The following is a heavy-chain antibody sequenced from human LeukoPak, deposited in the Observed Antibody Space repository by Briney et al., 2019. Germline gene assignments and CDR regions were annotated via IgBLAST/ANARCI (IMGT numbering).Heavy chain of an antibody. D-gene: IGHD2-15*01. CDR1: GYTFTTYY. CDR3: AAAPCSGGSCYWFDP. CDR2: INLSGGST. Sequence: ASVKVSCKASGYTFTTYYIHWVRQAPGQGLEYMGIINLSGGSTSYAQKFQGRVTMATDTSTSTVYMELSSLRSEDTAVYYCAAAPCSGGSCYWFDPWGQGTLVTVSS. V-gene: IGHV1-46*01. J-gene: IGHJ5*02.